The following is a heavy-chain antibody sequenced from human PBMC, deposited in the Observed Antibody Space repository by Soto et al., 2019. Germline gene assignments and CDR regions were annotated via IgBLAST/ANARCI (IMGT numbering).Heavy chain of an antibody. Sequence: SETLSLTCTVSGGSISSYFWSWIRQPPGKGLEWIGYVSNIGSTSYNPSLESRVTLSVDTSKKQFSLKLTSVTAADTAVYYCARHGSRYCSGTSCIPGFDPWGQGTLVTVSS. V-gene: IGHV4-59*08. J-gene: IGHJ5*02. CDR2: VSNIGST. CDR3: ARHGSRYCSGTSCIPGFDP. CDR1: GGSISSYF. D-gene: IGHD2-2*01.